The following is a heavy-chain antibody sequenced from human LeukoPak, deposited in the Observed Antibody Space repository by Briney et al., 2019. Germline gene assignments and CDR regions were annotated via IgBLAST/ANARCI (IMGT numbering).Heavy chain of an antibody. V-gene: IGHV3-23*01. J-gene: IGHJ3*02. CDR3: AKDLPYGSGSYRGDTFDI. CDR1: GFTFTSYA. D-gene: IGHD3-10*01. CDR2: ISDSAYST. Sequence: GGSLRLSCAASGFTFTSYATSWVRQAPGKGLEWVSGISDSAYSTFYADSVKGRFTISRDDSQNTLYLQMNSLRAEDTAVYYCAKDLPYGSGSYRGDTFDIWGQGTMVTVSS.